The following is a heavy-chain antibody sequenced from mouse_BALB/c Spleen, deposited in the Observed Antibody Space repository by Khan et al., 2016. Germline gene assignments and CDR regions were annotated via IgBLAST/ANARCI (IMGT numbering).Heavy chain of an antibody. CDR1: EFSLTNSG. CDR2: IWPGGST. D-gene: IGHD2-4*01. J-gene: IGHJ3*01. Sequence: VELVESGPGLVAPSQSLSITCTVSEFSLTNSGVHWIRQPPGKGLEWLGVIWPGGSTDYNSALMSRLSITKDNSQNQVFLKMISLQTDDTAMYYCARDDQDYDAWFASWGQGTLVIVSA. V-gene: IGHV2-9*02. CDR3: ARDDQDYDAWFAS.